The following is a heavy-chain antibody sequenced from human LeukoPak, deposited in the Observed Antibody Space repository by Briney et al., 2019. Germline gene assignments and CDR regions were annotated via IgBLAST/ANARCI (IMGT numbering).Heavy chain of an antibody. CDR2: ILYDGSNK. Sequence: GGSLRLSCAASGFSFSSYGMHWVRQAPGKGLEWVAVILYDGSNKYYADSVKGRFTISRDNSKATLYMQMNSLRAEDTAVYFCARDVGPVPNRSGWFDYWGQGTPVTVSS. CDR3: ARDVGPVPNRSGWFDY. D-gene: IGHD3-22*01. CDR1: GFSFSSYG. V-gene: IGHV3-33*01. J-gene: IGHJ5*01.